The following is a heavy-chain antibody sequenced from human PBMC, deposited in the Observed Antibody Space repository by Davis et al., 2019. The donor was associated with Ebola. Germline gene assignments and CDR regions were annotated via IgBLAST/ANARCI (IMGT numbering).Heavy chain of an antibody. CDR3: ASLRRTITGMDDAFDI. Sequence: GESLKISCKGSGYSFTTYWIHWVRQMPGKGLEWMGLIYTGDSDTRYSPSFRGQVTISADKSIKTAFLQWSSLKASDTAMYYCASLRRTITGMDDAFDIWGQGTMVTVSS. J-gene: IGHJ3*02. CDR2: IYTGDSDT. CDR1: GYSFTTYW. D-gene: IGHD2-8*02. V-gene: IGHV5-51*01.